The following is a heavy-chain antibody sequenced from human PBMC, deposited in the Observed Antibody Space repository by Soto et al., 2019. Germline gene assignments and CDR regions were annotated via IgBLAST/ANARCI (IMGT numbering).Heavy chain of an antibody. CDR2: IWYDGSNK. CDR1: GFAFSGYG. V-gene: IGHV3-33*01. D-gene: IGHD6-19*01. CDR3: ARDSDGRAVDGTLPYYYYYGMDV. J-gene: IGHJ6*02. Sequence: GGSVRHSCAASGFAFSGYGRNWVCQAPGKGLEWVAVIWYDGSNKYYADSVKGRFTISRDNSKNTLYPQMNSLRAEDTAVYYCARDSDGRAVDGTLPYYYYYGMDVWGQGNTVTVSS.